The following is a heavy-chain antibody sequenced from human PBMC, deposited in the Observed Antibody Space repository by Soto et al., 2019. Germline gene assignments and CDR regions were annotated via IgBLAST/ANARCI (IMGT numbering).Heavy chain of an antibody. CDR1: GGSISSSNW. Sequence: SETLSLTCAVSGGSISSSNWWSWVRQPPGKGLEWIGEIYHSGSTNYNPSLKSRVTISVDKSKNQFSLKLSSVTAADTAVYYCARGIKEMYYYDTHSIDYWGQGTLVTVSS. CDR2: IYHSGST. V-gene: IGHV4-4*02. CDR3: ARGIKEMYYYDTHSIDY. J-gene: IGHJ4*02. D-gene: IGHD3-22*01.